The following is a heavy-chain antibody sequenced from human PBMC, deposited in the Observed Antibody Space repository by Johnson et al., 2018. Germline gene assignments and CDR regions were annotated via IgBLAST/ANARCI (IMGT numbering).Heavy chain of an antibody. CDR3: SRDGGLYCGGGSCYSISYYYYGMDV. D-gene: IGHD2-15*01. V-gene: IGHV3-21*01. CDR1: GFTFSSYS. CDR2: ISSSSSYI. J-gene: IGHJ6*02. Sequence: VQLVESGGGLVKPGGSLRLSCAASGFTFSSYSMNWVRQAPGKGLEWVSSISSSSSYIYYADSVKGGFTISRDNAKNSLYLQMNRLRAEDTAVYYCSRDGGLYCGGGSCYSISYYYYGMDVWGQGTTVTVSS.